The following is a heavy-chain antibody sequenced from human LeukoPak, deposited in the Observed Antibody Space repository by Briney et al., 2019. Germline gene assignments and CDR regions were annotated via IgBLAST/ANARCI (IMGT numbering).Heavy chain of an antibody. CDR3: AKQIQYYSVGAPAY. CDR1: GGSVRDSY. CDR2: IHHSGTT. D-gene: IGHD1-26*01. Sequence: SETLSLTCTVSGGSVRDSYWSWIRQPPGKGLEWIAEIHHSGTTKYNPSLKSRVTISMDTSNNQFSLKLNSVTAADTAVYYCAKQIQYYSVGAPAYWGQGTLVTVSS. V-gene: IGHV4-34*01. J-gene: IGHJ4*02.